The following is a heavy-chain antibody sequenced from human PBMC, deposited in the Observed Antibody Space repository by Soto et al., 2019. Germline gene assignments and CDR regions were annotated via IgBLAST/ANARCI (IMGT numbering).Heavy chain of an antibody. Sequence: SETLSLTCTVSGGSFKIGSYSWSWIRQLPGKGLEWIGYVYHTGRTSYNPSLKSRVSISMDTSKNQFSLNLDSVTAADTAVYFCARDFAYFVSWGQGTLVTVSS. J-gene: IGHJ4*02. D-gene: IGHD3-3*01. CDR1: GGSFKIGSYS. CDR2: VYHTGRT. V-gene: IGHV4-61*01. CDR3: ARDFAYFVS.